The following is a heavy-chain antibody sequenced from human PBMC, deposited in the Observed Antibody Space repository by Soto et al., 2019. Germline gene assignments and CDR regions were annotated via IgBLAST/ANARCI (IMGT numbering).Heavy chain of an antibody. V-gene: IGHV3-21*06. CDR2: ISSNSFYM. CDR1: GFTFSSYT. Sequence: GGSLRLSCAASGFTFSSYTFNWVRQAPGKGLEWVSSISSNSFYMYYADSVKGRFTISRDNAKNSLYLQMNSLRADDTAMYYCAKKGSDSFDYWGQGTLVTVSS. J-gene: IGHJ4*02. CDR3: AKKGSDSFDY. D-gene: IGHD6-6*01.